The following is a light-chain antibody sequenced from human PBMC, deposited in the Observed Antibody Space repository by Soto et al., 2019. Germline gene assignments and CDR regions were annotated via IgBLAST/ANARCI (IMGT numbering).Light chain of an antibody. J-gene: IGLJ2*01. V-gene: IGLV1-40*01. CDR1: GSNIGAGYD. CDR2: TNI. Sequence: QSVLTQPPSVSGAPGQRVTISCTGSGSNIGAGYDVHWYQHLPGTAPKLLIYTNINRPSGVPDRFSASKSGTSASLAITGLQAGDEADYYCQSYDSSLSGVVFGGGTNLTVL. CDR3: QSYDSSLSGVV.